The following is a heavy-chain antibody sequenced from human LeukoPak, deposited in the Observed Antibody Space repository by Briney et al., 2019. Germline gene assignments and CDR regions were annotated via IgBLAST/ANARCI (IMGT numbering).Heavy chain of an antibody. CDR3: ARNDGSNYAYYFDN. Sequence: SGTLSLTCTVSGGSISSGTYYWSWLRHPAGRGLELGGRIYASGSTNYSPSLKSRVTISGATSKNQFSLKLSSVTAADTAVYYCARNDGSNYAYYFDNWGQGTLVTVSS. CDR2: IYASGST. D-gene: IGHD4-11*01. CDR1: GGSISSGTYY. V-gene: IGHV4-61*02. J-gene: IGHJ4*02.